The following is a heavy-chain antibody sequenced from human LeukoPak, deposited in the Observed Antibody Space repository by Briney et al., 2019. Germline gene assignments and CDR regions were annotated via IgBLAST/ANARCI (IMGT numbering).Heavy chain of an antibody. Sequence: PSETLSLTCAVSGGSISGYYWSWIRQPPEKGLEWIGYIYDSGSTNYNPSLKSRVTISVDTSKNQFSLKLNSVTAADTAVYYCARVGGTNFYYYGLDVWGQGTTVTVSS. V-gene: IGHV4-59*01. CDR3: ARVGGTNFYYYGLDV. CDR1: GGSISGYY. CDR2: IYDSGST. D-gene: IGHD3-3*01. J-gene: IGHJ6*02.